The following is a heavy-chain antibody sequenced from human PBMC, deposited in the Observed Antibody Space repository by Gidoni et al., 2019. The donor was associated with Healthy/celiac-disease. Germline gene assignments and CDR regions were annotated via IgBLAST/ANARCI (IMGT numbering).Heavy chain of an antibody. CDR3: ARLNQDYGDYVSVRWGVWYFDL. CDR2: IYYSGST. J-gene: IGHJ2*01. V-gene: IGHV4-39*01. Sequence: QLQLQESGSGLVKPSETLSLTCTVSGGSISSSRYYWGWLRQPPGKGLEWIGSIYYSGSTYYNPALKSRVTISVDTSKNQFSLKLSSVTAADTAVYYCARLNQDYGDYVSVRWGVWYFDLWGRGTLVTVSS. D-gene: IGHD4-17*01. CDR1: GGSISSSRYY.